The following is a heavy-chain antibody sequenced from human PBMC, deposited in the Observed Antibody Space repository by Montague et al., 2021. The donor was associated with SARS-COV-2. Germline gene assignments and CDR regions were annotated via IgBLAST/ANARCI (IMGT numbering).Heavy chain of an antibody. Sequence: PALVKPTQTLTLTCTFSGFSLSTDGVCVGWIRQPPGKALEWLALIYWDDDKRYSTSLQTRLTITKDTSENQVVLTMTNMDPVDTATYYCAHSYYSSSGSSASAVFDYWGQGTLVTVSS. CDR3: AHSYYSSSGSSASAVFDY. V-gene: IGHV2-5*02. CDR1: GFSLSTDGVC. D-gene: IGHD3-10*01. J-gene: IGHJ4*02. CDR2: IYWDDDK.